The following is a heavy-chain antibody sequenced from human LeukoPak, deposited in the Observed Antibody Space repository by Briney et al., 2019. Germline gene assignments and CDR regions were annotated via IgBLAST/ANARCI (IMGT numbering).Heavy chain of an antibody. CDR3: ARRRDGYNYFDY. D-gene: IGHD5-24*01. Sequence: SETLSLTCAVYGGSFSGYYWSWIRQPPGKGLEWIGEINHSGSTNYNPSLKSRVTISVDTSKNQFSLKLSSVTAADTAVYYCARRRDGYNYFDYWGQGTLVTVSS. V-gene: IGHV4-34*01. CDR2: INHSGST. CDR1: GGSFSGYY. J-gene: IGHJ4*02.